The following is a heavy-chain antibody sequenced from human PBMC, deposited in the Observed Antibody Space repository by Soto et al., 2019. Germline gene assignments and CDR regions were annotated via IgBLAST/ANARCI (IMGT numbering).Heavy chain of an antibody. J-gene: IGHJ5*02. CDR1: GLTFSNAW. CDR3: TDMIATLWLDP. CDR2: IKSKPDGGTT. D-gene: IGHD2-21*01. V-gene: IGHV3-15*07. Sequence: EVQLVESGGGLVKPGGSLRLSCAASGLTFSNAWMNWVRQAPGKGREWVGRIKSKPDGGTTDYAAPVKGRFTISRDDSKDTLYLQMNSLKIEDTGVYYCTDMIATLWLDPWGQGTLVTVSS.